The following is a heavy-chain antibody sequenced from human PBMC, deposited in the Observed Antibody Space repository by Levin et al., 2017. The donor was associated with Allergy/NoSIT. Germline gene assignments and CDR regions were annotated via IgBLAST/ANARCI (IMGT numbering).Heavy chain of an antibody. D-gene: IGHD6-13*01. CDR2: ISYDASNT. CDR1: GFTFSSYA. Sequence: GGSLRLSCAASGFTFSSYAMHWVRQAPGKGLEWVAVISYDASNTYYSDSVKGRFTISRDNSKNTLYLQMDNLRPEDTAVYYCARDGAPGGSSWGQYFQHWGQGTLVTVSS. CDR3: ARDGAPGGSSWGQYFQH. V-gene: IGHV3-30-3*01. J-gene: IGHJ1*01.